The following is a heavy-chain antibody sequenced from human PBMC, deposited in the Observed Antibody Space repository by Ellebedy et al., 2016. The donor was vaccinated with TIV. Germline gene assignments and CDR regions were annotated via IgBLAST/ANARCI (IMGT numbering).Heavy chain of an antibody. Sequence: GGSLRLSCAASGFTFSSYAMTWVRQTPGKGLEWVSGVSGGGGSKYYTDSVRGRFTISRDNSKKTVSLHMDSLRGEDTAVYYCAGGGGWSFDLWGRGTLVTVSS. CDR3: AGGGGWSFDL. CDR1: GFTFSSYA. V-gene: IGHV3-23*01. D-gene: IGHD3-16*01. CDR2: VSGGGGSK. J-gene: IGHJ2*01.